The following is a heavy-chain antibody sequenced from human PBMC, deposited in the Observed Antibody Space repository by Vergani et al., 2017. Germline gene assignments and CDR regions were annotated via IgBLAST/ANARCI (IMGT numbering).Heavy chain of an antibody. V-gene: IGHV3-21*01. CDR3: ASYLETRGYYDSSGYYSLDY. J-gene: IGHJ4*02. Sequence: EVQLVESGGGLVKPGGSLRLSCAASGFTFSSYSMNWVRQAPGKGLEWVSSISSSSTYMYYADSVRGRVTISRENAKKSLFLQMHSLRAEDTAVYYCASYLETRGYYDSSGYYSLDYWGQGTLVTVSS. CDR2: ISSSSTYM. CDR1: GFTFSSYS. D-gene: IGHD3-22*01.